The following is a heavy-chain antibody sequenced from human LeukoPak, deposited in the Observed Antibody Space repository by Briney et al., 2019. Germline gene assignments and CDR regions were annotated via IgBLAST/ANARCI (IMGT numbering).Heavy chain of an antibody. V-gene: IGHV3-20*04. J-gene: IGHJ5*02. CDR2: INWNGGST. CDR1: GFTFDDYG. D-gene: IGHD3-10*01. CDR3: ARDGSSRGGNWFDP. Sequence: GGSLRLSCAASGFTFDDYGMSWVRQAPGKGLEWVFGINWNGGSTGYADSVKGRFTISRDNAKNSLYLQMNSLRAEDTALYYCARDGSSRGGNWFDPWGQGTLVTVSS.